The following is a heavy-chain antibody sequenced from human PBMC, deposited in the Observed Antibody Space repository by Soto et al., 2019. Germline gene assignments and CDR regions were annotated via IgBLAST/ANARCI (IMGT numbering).Heavy chain of an antibody. Sequence: ASVKVSCKASGYTFTSYGISWVRQAPGQGLEWMGWISAYNGNTNYAQKLQGRVTMTTDTSTSTAYMELRSLRSDDTAVYYCARDQLYYYDSSGYYSSWLDPWGQGTLVTVS. V-gene: IGHV1-18*01. J-gene: IGHJ5*02. CDR1: GYTFTSYG. CDR3: ARDQLYYYDSSGYYSSWLDP. CDR2: ISAYNGNT. D-gene: IGHD3-22*01.